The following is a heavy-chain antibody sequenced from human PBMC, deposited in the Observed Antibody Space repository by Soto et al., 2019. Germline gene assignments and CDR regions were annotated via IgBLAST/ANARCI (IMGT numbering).Heavy chain of an antibody. CDR2: INHSGST. D-gene: IGHD3-3*01. J-gene: IGHJ4*02. CDR3: ARGRKRGYDFLSGYSSSGYDPIDY. CDR1: GWSFSGYY. Sequence: LSEILSLTCAFYGWSFSGYYWSWIRQPPGKGLEWNGEINHSGSTNYNPSLRSRVTISVDTSKNQFSLKLSSVTAADTAVYYCARGRKRGYDFLSGYSSSGYDPIDYWGQGTLVTVSS. V-gene: IGHV4-34*01.